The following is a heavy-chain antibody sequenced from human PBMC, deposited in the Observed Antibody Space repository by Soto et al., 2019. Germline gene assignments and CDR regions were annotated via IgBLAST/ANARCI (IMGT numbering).Heavy chain of an antibody. CDR3: AKDGTSWNGGGY. CDR1: GFSVSTSH. CDR2: IYSGGAT. J-gene: IGHJ4*02. Sequence: GGSLRLSCAAAGFSVSTSHISWVRQAPGKGLEWVSVIYSGGATHYAVSVKGRFTISRDNSRNTLYLQLNSLRAEDTAVYYCAKDGTSWNGGGYWGEGTLVTVSS. V-gene: IGHV3-53*01. D-gene: IGHD1-1*01.